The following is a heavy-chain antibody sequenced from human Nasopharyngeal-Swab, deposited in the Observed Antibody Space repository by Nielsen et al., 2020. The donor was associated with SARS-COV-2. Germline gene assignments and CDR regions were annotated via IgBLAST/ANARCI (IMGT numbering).Heavy chain of an antibody. CDR1: GFTFDDYT. J-gene: IGHJ4*02. V-gene: IGHV3-9*01. D-gene: IGHD4-11*01. Sequence: SLKISCAASGFTFDDYTMHWVRQAPGKGLEWVSGINWNSGRKGYADSVKGRFTISRDNAKNSLYLLMNNLRSEDTALYYCARGTADYSNPSFDYWGQGTLVTVPS. CDR3: ARGTADYSNPSFDY. CDR2: INWNSGRK.